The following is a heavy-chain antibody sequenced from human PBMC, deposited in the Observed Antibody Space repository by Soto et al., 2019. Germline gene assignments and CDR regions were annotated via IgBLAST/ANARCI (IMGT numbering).Heavy chain of an antibody. V-gene: IGHV1-69*13. CDR3: PRRPRYSFATWDLLDN. Sequence: GASVQVSRKASGGTLHSYSLSWARQAPGQGLEWMGSIIPIFGPTHYAQAFPGGLPITPDQSSPTTYMELRSLPSHDPALSYCPRRPRYSFATWDLLDNWAEGILVTVSS. D-gene: IGHD5-18*01. CDR2: IIPIFGPT. CDR1: GGTLHSYS. J-gene: IGHJ1*01.